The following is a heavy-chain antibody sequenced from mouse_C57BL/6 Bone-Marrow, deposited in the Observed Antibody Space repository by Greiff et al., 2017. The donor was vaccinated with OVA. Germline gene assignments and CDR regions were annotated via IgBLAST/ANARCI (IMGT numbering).Heavy chain of an antibody. CDR3: ANLPSRAIAMDY. V-gene: IGHV1-82*01. J-gene: IGHJ4*01. Sequence: VKLQQSGPELVKPGASVKISCKASGYAFSSSWMNWVKQRPGKGLEWIGRIYPGDGDTNYNGKFKGKATLTADKSSSTAYMQLSSLTSEDSAVYFCANLPSRAIAMDYWGQGTSVTVSS. CDR1: GYAFSSSW. D-gene: IGHD3-1*01. CDR2: IYPGDGDT.